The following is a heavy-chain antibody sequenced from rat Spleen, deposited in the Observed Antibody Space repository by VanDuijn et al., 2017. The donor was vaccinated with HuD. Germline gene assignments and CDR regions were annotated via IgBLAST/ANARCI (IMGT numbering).Heavy chain of an antibody. CDR3: ARSKVITTAAGYFDY. J-gene: IGHJ2*01. Sequence: EVQLQESGPGLVKPSQSLSLTCSVTGYSITNSYRWNWIRKFPGNKLEWMGYINSAGSTNYNPSLKSRISITRDTSKNQFFLQVNSVTTEDTATYYCARSKVITTAAGYFDYWGQGVMVTVSS. V-gene: IGHV3-3*01. CDR2: INSAGST. D-gene: IGHD1-10*01. CDR1: GYSITNSYR.